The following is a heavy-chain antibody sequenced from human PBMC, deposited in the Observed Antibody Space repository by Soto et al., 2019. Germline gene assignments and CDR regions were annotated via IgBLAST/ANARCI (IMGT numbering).Heavy chain of an antibody. CDR1: GYTFTSYD. CDR2: MNPNSGNT. D-gene: IGHD4-17*01. Sequence: ASVKVSCKASGYTFTSYDINWVRQATGQGLEWMGWMNPNSGNTGYAQKFQGRVTMTRNTSISTAYMELSSLRSEDTAVYYCARGRGDDYGGYVYHCDFLAVWGKRTTVTGSS. CDR3: ARGRGDDYGGYVYHCDFLAV. V-gene: IGHV1-8*01. J-gene: IGHJ6*04.